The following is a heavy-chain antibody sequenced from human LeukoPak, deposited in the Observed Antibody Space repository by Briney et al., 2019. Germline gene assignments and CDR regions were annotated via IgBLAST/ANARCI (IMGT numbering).Heavy chain of an antibody. Sequence: PSETLSLTCAVYGGSFSGYYWSWIRQPPGKGLEWIGEINHSGSTNYNPSLKSRVTISVDTSKNQFSLKLSPVTAADTAVFYCARTISGWYYFDYWGQGTLVTVSS. CDR3: ARTISGWYYFDY. D-gene: IGHD6-13*01. V-gene: IGHV4-34*01. J-gene: IGHJ4*02. CDR2: INHSGST. CDR1: GGSFSGYY.